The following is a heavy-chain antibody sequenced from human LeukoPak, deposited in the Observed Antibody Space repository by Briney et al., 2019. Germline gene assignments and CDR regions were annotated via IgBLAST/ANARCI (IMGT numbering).Heavy chain of an antibody. V-gene: IGHV1-69*02. Sequence: SVKVSCKASGYTFTGYYMHWVRQAPGQGLEWMGRIIPILGIANSAQKFQGRVTITADKSTSTAYMELSSLRSEDTAVYYCARSNYDFWSGNYYYYGMDVWGQGTTVTVSS. CDR2: IIPILGIA. J-gene: IGHJ6*02. D-gene: IGHD3-3*01. CDR3: ARSNYDFWSGNYYYYGMDV. CDR1: GYTFTGYY.